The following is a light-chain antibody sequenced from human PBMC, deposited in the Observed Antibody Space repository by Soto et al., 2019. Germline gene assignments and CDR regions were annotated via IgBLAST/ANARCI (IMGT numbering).Light chain of an antibody. CDR1: QDISSW. CDR2: AAS. J-gene: IGKJ2*01. Sequence: DIQMTQSPSSVSASVGDRVTITCRASQDISSWLAWYQQKPGKAPNLLIYAASSLQSGVPPRFSGSGSGTDFTLTISSLQPEDFATYYCQQYDSSSPTFGQGTKLEIK. CDR3: QQYDSSSPT. V-gene: IGKV1D-12*01.